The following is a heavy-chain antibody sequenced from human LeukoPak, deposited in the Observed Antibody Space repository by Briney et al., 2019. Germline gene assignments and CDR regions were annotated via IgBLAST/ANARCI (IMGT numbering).Heavy chain of an antibody. D-gene: IGHD1-26*01. V-gene: IGHV3-74*01. Sequence: GGSLRLSCAASGFTFINAWMHWVRQAPGKGLVWVSRINSDGSSTSYADSVKGRFTISRDNAKNTLYLQMNSLRAEDTAVYYCARGGSYLSAFDIWGQGTMVTVSS. CDR1: GFTFINAW. CDR2: INSDGSST. J-gene: IGHJ3*02. CDR3: ARGGSYLSAFDI.